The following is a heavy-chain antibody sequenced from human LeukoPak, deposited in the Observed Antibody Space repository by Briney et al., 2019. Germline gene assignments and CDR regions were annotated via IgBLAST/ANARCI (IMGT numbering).Heavy chain of an antibody. J-gene: IGHJ3*02. Sequence: GSLRLSCAASGFTFSNYWMHWVRQAPGKGLEWIGYIYTSGSTNYNPSLKSRVTISVDTSKNQFSLKLSSVTAADTAVYYCARHDQGAFDIWGQGTMVTVSS. CDR1: GFTFSNYW. CDR3: ARHDQGAFDI. CDR2: IYTSGST. D-gene: IGHD3-16*01. V-gene: IGHV4-4*09.